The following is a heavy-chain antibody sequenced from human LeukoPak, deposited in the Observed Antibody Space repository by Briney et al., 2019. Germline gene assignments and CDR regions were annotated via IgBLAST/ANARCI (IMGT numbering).Heavy chain of an antibody. CDR3: ARGRYCSADICSGGDAFDI. CDR1: GGSINNYY. CDR2: SYTRGST. V-gene: IGHV4-4*07. Sequence: SETLALTCTVSGGSINNYYWSWIRQPAGKGLEWIGRSYTRGSTNYNPSLKSRVTMSVDTSKNQFSLKLSSVTAADTAVYYCARGRYCSADICSGGDAFDIWGQGTMVSVSS. J-gene: IGHJ3*02. D-gene: IGHD2-15*01.